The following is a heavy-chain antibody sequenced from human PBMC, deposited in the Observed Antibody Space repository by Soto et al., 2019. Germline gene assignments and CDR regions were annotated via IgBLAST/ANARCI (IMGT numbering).Heavy chain of an antibody. CDR1: GYTFTSYG. CDR3: ARGGRYCSSTSCYREYGMDV. CDR2: ISAYNGNT. D-gene: IGHD2-2*01. Sequence: ASVKVSCKASGYTFTSYGISWVRQAPGQGLEWMGWISAYNGNTNYAQKLQGRVTMTTDTSTSTAYMELRSLRSDDTAVYYFARGGRYCSSTSCYREYGMDVWGQGTTVTVSS. V-gene: IGHV1-18*04. J-gene: IGHJ6*02.